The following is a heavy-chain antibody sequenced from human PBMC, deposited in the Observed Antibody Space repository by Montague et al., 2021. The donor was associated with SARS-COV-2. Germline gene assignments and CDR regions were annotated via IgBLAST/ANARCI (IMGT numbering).Heavy chain of an antibody. CDR3: AKDIAVLGELSYYYGMDV. Sequence: SLRLSCAASGFTFSSYAMSWVRQAPGKGLEWVSAISGSGGSTYYADSVKGRFTISRDNSKNTLHLQMNSLRAEDTAVYYCAKDIAVLGELSYYYGMDVWGQGTTVTVSS. CDR1: GFTFSSYA. D-gene: IGHD3-10*01. V-gene: IGHV3-23*01. CDR2: ISGSGGST. J-gene: IGHJ6*02.